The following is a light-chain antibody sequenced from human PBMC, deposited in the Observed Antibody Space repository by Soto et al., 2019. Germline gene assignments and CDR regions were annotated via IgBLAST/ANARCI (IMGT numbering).Light chain of an antibody. Sequence: DIQMTQSPSSLSASVGDRVTIPCRASQTISRNLNWYQQKPGKAPKLLIYAASSLQSGVPSRFSGSGSGTDFTLTISSLQPEDFATYYCQQSYSTPPTFGQGTKVDIK. V-gene: IGKV1-39*01. CDR3: QQSYSTPPT. J-gene: IGKJ1*01. CDR1: QTISRN. CDR2: AAS.